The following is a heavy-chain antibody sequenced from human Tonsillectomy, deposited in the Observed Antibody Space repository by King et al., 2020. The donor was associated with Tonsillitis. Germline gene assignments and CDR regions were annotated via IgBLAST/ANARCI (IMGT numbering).Heavy chain of an antibody. CDR1: GFTFGDYA. V-gene: IGHV3-49*05. CDR3: TRGRAAVANYYYNGMDV. CDR2: TRSKVYGGTT. D-gene: IGHD6-19*01. J-gene: IGHJ6*02. Sequence: VQLVESGGGLVKPGRSLRLSCTGFGFTFGDYALSWFRQAPGKGLQWVGFTRSKVYGGTTEYAASVKGRFTISRDDSTSIAYLQMTSLKTEDTAVYYCTRGRAAVANYYYNGMDVWGQGTTVTVSS.